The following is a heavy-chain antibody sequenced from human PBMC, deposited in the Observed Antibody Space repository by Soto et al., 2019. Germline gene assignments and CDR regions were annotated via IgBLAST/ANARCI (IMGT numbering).Heavy chain of an antibody. V-gene: IGHV4-4*02. D-gene: IGHD2-21*02. CDR2: VYHTGDT. J-gene: IGHJ5*02. Sequence: QVQLQESGPRLVKPSESLSLTCGVSGGTVASSHWWSWVRQSPGRGLEWIGNVYHTGDTNFNPSLPSRVTFSVDKANNQFSLRLTSVTAADTAVYFCAREIVTAGGNNYFDPWGPGTLVTVS. CDR1: GGTVASSHW. CDR3: AREIVTAGGNNYFDP.